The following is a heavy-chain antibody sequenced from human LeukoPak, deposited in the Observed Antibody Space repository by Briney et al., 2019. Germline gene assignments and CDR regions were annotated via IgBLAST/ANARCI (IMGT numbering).Heavy chain of an antibody. D-gene: IGHD3-16*02. CDR3: ARAVAFGGVIAYFDY. Sequence: GGSLRLSCAASGFTFSSYAMSWVRQAPGKGLEWVSAISGSGGSTYYADSVKGRFTISRDNAKNSLYLQMNSLRAEDTAVYYCARAVAFGGVIAYFDYWGQGTLVTVSS. V-gene: IGHV3-23*01. J-gene: IGHJ4*02. CDR1: GFTFSSYA. CDR2: ISGSGGST.